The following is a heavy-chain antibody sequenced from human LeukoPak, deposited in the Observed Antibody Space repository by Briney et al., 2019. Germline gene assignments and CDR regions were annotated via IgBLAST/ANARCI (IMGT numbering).Heavy chain of an antibody. V-gene: IGHV3-7*03. CDR2: IRQDGGAK. CDR3: ANSPHSSSGG. CDR1: GFIFNDFW. J-gene: IGHJ4*02. D-gene: IGHD6-6*01. Sequence: PGGSLRLSCTASGFIFNDFWMSWVRQAPGEGLEWVANIRQDGGAKNYVDSVKGRFTISRDNSKNTLYLQMNSLRAEDTAVYYCANSPHSSSGGWGQGTLVTVSS.